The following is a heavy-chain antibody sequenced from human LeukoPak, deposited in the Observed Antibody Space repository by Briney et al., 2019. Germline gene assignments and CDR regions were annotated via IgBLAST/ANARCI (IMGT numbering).Heavy chain of an antibody. CDR2: ISAYNGNT. Sequence: ASLRNCGEVSGCSFTSYGISWVRQAPGQGLEWMGWISAYNGNTNYAQKLQGRVTMTTDTSTSTAYMELRSLRSDDTAVYYCARVTKNYDILTGYYNWFDPWGQGTLVTVSS. V-gene: IGHV1-18*01. J-gene: IGHJ5*02. D-gene: IGHD3-9*01. CDR1: GCSFTSYG. CDR3: ARVTKNYDILTGYYNWFDP.